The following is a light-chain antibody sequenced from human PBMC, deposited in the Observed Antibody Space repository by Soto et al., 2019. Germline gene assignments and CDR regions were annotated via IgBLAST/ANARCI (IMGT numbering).Light chain of an antibody. CDR1: SSDVGSYNL. CDR3: CSYAGSSTFV. CDR2: EGS. Sequence: QSVLSQPASVSGSPGQSITISCTGTSSDVGSYNLVSWYQQHPGKAPKLMIYEGSKRPSGVSNRFSGSKYGNTASLTISGLQAEDEADYYCCSYAGSSTFVFGTGTKAPS. J-gene: IGLJ1*01. V-gene: IGLV2-23*03.